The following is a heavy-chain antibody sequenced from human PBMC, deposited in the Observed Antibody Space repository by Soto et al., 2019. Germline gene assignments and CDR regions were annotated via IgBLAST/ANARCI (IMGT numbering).Heavy chain of an antibody. D-gene: IGHD3-16*01. CDR2: ISGDSGAI. J-gene: IGHJ4*02. Sequence: EVQLLESGGGLVQPGGSLRLSCAASGFTFSTSSMSWVRQAPGKGLEWVSAISGDSGAIYYADSVKGRFTISRDNSRDMLYLQMNSLRAEDTALYFCARGGRFTFGFDYWGQGTLISVSS. V-gene: IGHV3-23*01. CDR3: ARGGRFTFGFDY. CDR1: GFTFSTSS.